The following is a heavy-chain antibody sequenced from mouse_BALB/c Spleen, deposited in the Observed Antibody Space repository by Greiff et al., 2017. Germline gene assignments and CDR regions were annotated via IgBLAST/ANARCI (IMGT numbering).Heavy chain of an antibody. CDR3: ARVGYGDY. CDR1: GYSFTSYW. Sequence: VQLQQSGPQLVRPGASVKISCKASGYSFTSYWMHWVKQRPGQGLEWIGMIDPSDSDTRLKQKFKDKATLTVDTSSSTAYVQLSSPTSEDSAVYYCARVGYGDYWGQGTTLTVSS. D-gene: IGHD2-2*01. V-gene: IGHV1S127*01. J-gene: IGHJ2*01. CDR2: IDPSDSDT.